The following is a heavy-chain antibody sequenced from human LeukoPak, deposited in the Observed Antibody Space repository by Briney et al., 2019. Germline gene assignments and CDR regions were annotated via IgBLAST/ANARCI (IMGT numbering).Heavy chain of an antibody. CDR3: AKEITYYDFWSGYYTGMAVDY. CDR2: LYSGGST. D-gene: IGHD3-3*01. V-gene: IGHV3-53*01. Sequence: GGSLRLSCAASGFTVSSNYMSWVRQAPGKGLEWVSVLYSGGSTYYADSVKGRFTISRDNSKNTLYLQMNSLRAEDTAVYYCAKEITYYDFWSGYYTGMAVDYWGQGTLVTVSS. CDR1: GFTVSSNY. J-gene: IGHJ4*02.